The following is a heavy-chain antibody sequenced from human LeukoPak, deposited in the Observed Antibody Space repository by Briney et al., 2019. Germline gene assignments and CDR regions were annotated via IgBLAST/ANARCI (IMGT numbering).Heavy chain of an antibody. V-gene: IGHV3-23*01. CDR3: AKDLVSDAFDI. D-gene: IGHD2-2*01. CDR1: GCIFKNYW. Sequence: GGSLRLSCAASGCIFKNYWVTWVRQAPGKGLEWVSAISGSGGSTYYADSVKGRFTISRDNSKNTLYLQMNSLRAEDTAVYYCAKDLVSDAFDIWGQGTMVTVSS. CDR2: ISGSGGST. J-gene: IGHJ3*02.